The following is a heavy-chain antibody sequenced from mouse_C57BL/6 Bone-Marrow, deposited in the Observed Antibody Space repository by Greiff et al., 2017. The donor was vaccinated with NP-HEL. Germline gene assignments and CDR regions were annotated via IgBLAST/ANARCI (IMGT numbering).Heavy chain of an antibody. V-gene: IGHV14-4*01. D-gene: IGHD2-4*01. J-gene: IGHJ3*01. CDR2: IDPENGDT. CDR3: TTGHYEYDFAY. Sequence: DVKLQEPGAELVRPGASVKLSCTASGFNIPDDYMHWVKQRPEQGLEWIGWIDPENGDTESASKFQGKATITADTSSTTSYLQLSSLTSEDTAVYYCTTGHYEYDFAYWGQVTLVTVSA. CDR1: GFNIPDDY.